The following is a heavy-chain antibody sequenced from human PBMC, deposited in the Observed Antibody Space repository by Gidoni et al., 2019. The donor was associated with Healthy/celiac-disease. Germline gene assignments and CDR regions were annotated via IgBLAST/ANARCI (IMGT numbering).Heavy chain of an antibody. V-gene: IGHV3-11*01. CDR3: ARDEVLVPAAIQTYYYYYGMDV. J-gene: IGHJ6*02. Sequence: QVQLVESGGGLVKPGGSLRLPCAPSGFTFRASYFSWFRKAPGKGLEWVSYISSSGSTIYYADSVKGRFTISRDNAKNSLYLQMNSLRAEDTAVYYCARDEVLVPAAIQTYYYYYGMDVWGQGTTVTVSS. CDR1: GFTFRASY. D-gene: IGHD2-2*02. CDR2: ISSSGSTI.